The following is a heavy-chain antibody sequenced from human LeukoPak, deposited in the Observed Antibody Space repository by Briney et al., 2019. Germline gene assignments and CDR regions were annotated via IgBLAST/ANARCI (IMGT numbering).Heavy chain of an antibody. Sequence: GGSQRLSCAASGFTFSSYAMSWVRQAPGKGLEWVSSISSSSSYIYYADSVKGRFTIPRDNAKNSLYLQMNSLRAEDTAGYYRAREELRFLEWLLYDAFDIWGQGTMLTVSS. D-gene: IGHD3-3*01. CDR1: GFTFSSYA. CDR3: AREELRFLEWLLYDAFDI. J-gene: IGHJ3*02. CDR2: ISSSSSYI. V-gene: IGHV3-21*01.